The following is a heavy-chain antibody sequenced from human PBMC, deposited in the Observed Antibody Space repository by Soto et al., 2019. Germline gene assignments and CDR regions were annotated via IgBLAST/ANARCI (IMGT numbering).Heavy chain of an antibody. CDR2: ISGSGGST. Sequence: EVQLLESGGGLVQPGGSLRLSCAASGFTFSSYAMSWVRQAPGKGLEWVSAISGSGGSTYFAGSVKGRFTISRDNSKSTLYLQMNSLIAEDTDVYYCAKRAVEWRYCSSTTCYPFDYWGQGTLVTVSS. V-gene: IGHV3-23*01. D-gene: IGHD2-2*01. CDR3: AKRAVEWRYCSSTTCYPFDY. J-gene: IGHJ4*02. CDR1: GFTFSSYA.